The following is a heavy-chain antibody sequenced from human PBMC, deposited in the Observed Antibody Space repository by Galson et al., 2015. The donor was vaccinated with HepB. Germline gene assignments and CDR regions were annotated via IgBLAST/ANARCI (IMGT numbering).Heavy chain of an antibody. D-gene: IGHD6-19*01. CDR3: ARLIAVAADYYYGMDV. J-gene: IGHJ6*02. CDR1: GGAFSSYT. V-gene: IGHV1-69*13. Sequence: SVKVSCKASGGAFSSYTITWVRQAPGQGLEWMGGIIPIFGTTNYAQKFQGRVTITADESTSTAYLELNSLRSDDTAVYYCARLIAVAADYYYGMDVWGQGTTVTVSS. CDR2: IIPIFGTT.